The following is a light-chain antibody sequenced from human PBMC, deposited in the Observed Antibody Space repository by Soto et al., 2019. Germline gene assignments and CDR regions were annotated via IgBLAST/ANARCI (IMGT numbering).Light chain of an antibody. J-gene: IGKJ3*01. Sequence: DIQMTQSPSSLSASVGDRVTITCRASQTISMYLNWYQQKPGKAPILLISAASSLESGVPSRFSGSRSGTEFTLTISSLQPEDFATYYCQQLFMYPPTFGPGTKVDIK. V-gene: IGKV1-39*01. CDR3: QQLFMYPPT. CDR2: AAS. CDR1: QTISMY.